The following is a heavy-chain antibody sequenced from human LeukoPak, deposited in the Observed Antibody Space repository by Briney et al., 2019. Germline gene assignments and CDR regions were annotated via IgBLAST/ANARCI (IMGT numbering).Heavy chain of an antibody. CDR2: IYTSGST. CDR3: ARTGYSGSYYYFDY. V-gene: IGHV4-4*09. Sequence: SETLSLTCTVSGGSISSYYWSWIRQPPGKGLEWIGYIYTSGSTSYNPSLKSRVTISVDTSKNQFSLKLSSVTAADTAVYYCARTGYSGSYYYFDYWGQGTLVTVSS. J-gene: IGHJ4*02. CDR1: GGSISSYY. D-gene: IGHD1-26*01.